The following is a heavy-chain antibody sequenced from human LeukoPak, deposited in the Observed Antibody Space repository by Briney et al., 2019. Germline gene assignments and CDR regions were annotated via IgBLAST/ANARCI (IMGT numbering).Heavy chain of an antibody. Sequence: ASVKVSCKASGYTFTSYDINWVRQATGQGLEWMGWMNPNSGNTGYAQKFQGRVTITRNTSISTAAMELSSLRSEDTAVYYCARGRAGPSAGFDYYDSSGYPYWGQGTLVTVSS. V-gene: IGHV1-8*03. CDR2: MNPNSGNT. D-gene: IGHD3-22*01. CDR3: ARGRAGPSAGFDYYDSSGYPY. CDR1: GYTFTSYD. J-gene: IGHJ4*02.